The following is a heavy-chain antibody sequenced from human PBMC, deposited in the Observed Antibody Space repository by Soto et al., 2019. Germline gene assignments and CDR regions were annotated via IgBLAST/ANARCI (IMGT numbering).Heavy chain of an antibody. CDR2: MNPNSGNT. CDR1: GYTFTSYN. D-gene: IGHD1-1*01. V-gene: IGHV1-8*01. J-gene: IGHJ4*02. Sequence: QVQLVQSGAEVKKPGASVKVSCKASGYTFTSYNINWVRQATGQGLEWMGWMNPNSGNTGYAQKCQGRVTMTRDTSISTAYMELSRLRAEDTAVYYCAGPWNKQWGQGTLVTVSS. CDR3: AGPWNKQ.